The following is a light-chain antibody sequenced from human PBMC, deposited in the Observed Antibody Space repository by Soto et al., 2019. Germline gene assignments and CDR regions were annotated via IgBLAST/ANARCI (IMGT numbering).Light chain of an antibody. J-gene: IGKJ5*01. CDR1: QSISSW. V-gene: IGKV1-5*01. CDR2: DAS. CDR3: QQYNSYSCT. Sequence: IQLTQSPSSLSASVGDRVTITCRASQSISSWLAWYQQKPGKAPKLLIYDASSLESGVPSRFSGSGSGTEFTLTISSLQPDDFATYYCQQYNSYSCTFGQGTRLEI.